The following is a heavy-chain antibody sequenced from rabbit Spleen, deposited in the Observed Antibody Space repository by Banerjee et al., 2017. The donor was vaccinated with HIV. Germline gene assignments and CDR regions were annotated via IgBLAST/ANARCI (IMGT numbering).Heavy chain of an antibody. D-gene: IGHD8-1*01. Sequence: EQLEESGGDLVKPEGSLTLTCTASGLTLRSYWICWVRQAPGKGLEWIACIDTGSSGFTYFATWAKGRFTISKTSSTTVTLQMTSLTVADTATYFCARDTGSSFSSYGMDLWGPGTLVTVS. CDR2: IDTGSSGFT. J-gene: IGHJ6*01. CDR1: GLTLRSYW. V-gene: IGHV1S45*01. CDR3: ARDTGSSFSSYGMDL.